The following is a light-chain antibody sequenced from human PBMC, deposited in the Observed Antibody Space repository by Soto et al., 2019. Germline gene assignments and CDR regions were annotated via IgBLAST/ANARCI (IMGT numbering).Light chain of an antibody. CDR2: DAS. J-gene: IGKJ4*01. CDR3: QQRSDWPSESLT. CDR1: QSVSTY. V-gene: IGKV3-11*01. Sequence: EIVLTQSPATLSLSPGERATLSCRASQSVSTYLAWYQQKPGQAPMLLIYDASNRATGIPVRFSGSGSGTDFTLTISSLEPEDFAGYYCQQRSDWPSESLTFGGGTEVEIK.